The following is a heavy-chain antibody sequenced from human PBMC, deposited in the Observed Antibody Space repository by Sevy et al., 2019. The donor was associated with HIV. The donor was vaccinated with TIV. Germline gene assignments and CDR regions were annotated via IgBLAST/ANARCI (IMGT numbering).Heavy chain of an antibody. D-gene: IGHD6-13*01. CDR2: IYYSGST. CDR3: ARHASYSSSWYPPFDY. V-gene: IGHV4-39*01. J-gene: IGHJ4*02. Sequence: SETLSLTCTVSGGSISSSSYYWGWIRQPPGKGLEWIGSIYYSGSTYYNPSLKSRVTISVDTSKNQFSLELSSVTAADTAVYYCARHASYSSSWYPPFDYWGQGTLVTVSS. CDR1: GGSISSSSYY.